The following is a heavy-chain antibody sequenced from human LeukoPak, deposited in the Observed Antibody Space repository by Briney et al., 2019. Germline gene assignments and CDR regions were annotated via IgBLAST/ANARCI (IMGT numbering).Heavy chain of an antibody. V-gene: IGHV1-69*04. J-gene: IGHJ3*02. CDR2: IIPILGIA. D-gene: IGHD3-22*01. CDR3: AREKYYYDSSGYGDAFDI. Sequence: SVKVSCKASGGTFSSYTISWVRQAPGQGPEWMGRIIPILGIANYAQKFQGRVTITADKSTSTAYMELSSLRSEDTAVYYCAREKYYYDSSGYGDAFDIWGQGTMVTVSS. CDR1: GGTFSSYT.